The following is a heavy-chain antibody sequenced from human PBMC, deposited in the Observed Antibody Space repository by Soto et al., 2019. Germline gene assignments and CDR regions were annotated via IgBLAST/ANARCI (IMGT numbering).Heavy chain of an antibody. CDR2: MNPNSGNT. V-gene: IGHV1-8*01. Sequence: ASVKVSCKACGYTFTSYDINWVRQATGQGLEWMGWMNPNSGNTGYAQKFQGRVTMTRNTSISTAYMELSSLRSEDTAVYYCARDQTGTTTYYYYGMEVWGQRTTVSVSS. CDR1: GYTFTSYD. J-gene: IGHJ6*02. D-gene: IGHD1-7*01. CDR3: ARDQTGTTTYYYYGMEV.